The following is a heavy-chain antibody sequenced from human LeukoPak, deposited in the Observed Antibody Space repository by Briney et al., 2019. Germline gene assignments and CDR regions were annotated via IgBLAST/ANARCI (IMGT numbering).Heavy chain of an antibody. D-gene: IGHD3-10*01. V-gene: IGHV5-51*01. CDR1: GYSFTTYW. CDR2: IYPGDSDT. J-gene: IGHJ1*01. Sequence: TGESLKISCKGSGYSFTTYWIGWVRQMPGKGLEWMGVIYPGDSDTRYSPSFQGQVTISADKSISTAYLQWSSLKASDTAMYYCTRGSSITMVRGAPQYFQHWGQGTLVTVSS. CDR3: TRGSSITMVRGAPQYFQH.